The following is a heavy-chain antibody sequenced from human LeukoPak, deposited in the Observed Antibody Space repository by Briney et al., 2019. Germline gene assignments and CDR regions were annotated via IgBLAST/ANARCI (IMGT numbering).Heavy chain of an antibody. J-gene: IGHJ4*02. D-gene: IGHD6-13*01. V-gene: IGHV4-59*01. CDR1: GGSISSYY. CDR3: ARVLPGIAAAGLPDY. Sequence: SETLSLTCTVSGGSISSYYWSWLRQPPGKGLEYIGYTHYSGATNYNPSLKSRVTISLDTSGNQFSLKLSSVTAADTAVYYCARVLPGIAAAGLPDYWGQGTLVTVSS. CDR2: THYSGAT.